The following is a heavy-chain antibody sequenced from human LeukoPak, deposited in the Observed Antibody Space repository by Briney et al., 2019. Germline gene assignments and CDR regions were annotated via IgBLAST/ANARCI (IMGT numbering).Heavy chain of an antibody. J-gene: IGHJ5*02. V-gene: IGHV3-30*18. D-gene: IGHD6-19*01. CDR2: ISYDGSNK. Sequence: PGGSLRLSCAASGFTFSSYGVHWVRQAPGKGLEWVAVISYDGSNKYYADSVKGRFTISRDNSKNTLYLQMNSLRAEDTAVYYCAKGSSSGWYRNWFDPWGQGTLVTVSS. CDR1: GFTFSSYG. CDR3: AKGSSSGWYRNWFDP.